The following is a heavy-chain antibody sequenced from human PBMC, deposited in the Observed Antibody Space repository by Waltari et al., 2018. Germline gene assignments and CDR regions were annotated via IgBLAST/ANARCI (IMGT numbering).Heavy chain of an antibody. Sequence: QVQLVESGGGVVQPGRSLRLSCAASGFTFSSYGMHWVRQAPGKGLEWVAVIWYDGSNKYYADSVKGRFTISRDNSKNTLYLQMNSLRAEDTAVYYCARDLFLSGSYNYYYYGMDVWGQGTTVIVSS. CDR3: ARDLFLSGSYNYYYYGMDV. CDR1: GFTFSSYG. CDR2: IWYDGSNK. V-gene: IGHV3-33*01. J-gene: IGHJ6*02. D-gene: IGHD1-26*01.